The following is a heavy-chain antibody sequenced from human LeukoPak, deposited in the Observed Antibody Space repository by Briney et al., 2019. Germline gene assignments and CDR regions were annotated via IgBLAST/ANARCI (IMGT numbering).Heavy chain of an antibody. V-gene: IGHV4-59*01. CDR1: GGSISEDY. CDR3: AREDHATPAFDY. J-gene: IGHJ4*02. Sequence: PSETLSLTCTVSGGSISEDYWSWIRQPPGMGLEWIGYVSHSDFNKSNGDITNYNPSLESRITTSRDTSKNQFSLKLSSVTAADTAVYYCAREDHATPAFDYWGQGTLVTVSS. CDR2: VSHSDFNKSNGDIT. D-gene: IGHD1-14*01.